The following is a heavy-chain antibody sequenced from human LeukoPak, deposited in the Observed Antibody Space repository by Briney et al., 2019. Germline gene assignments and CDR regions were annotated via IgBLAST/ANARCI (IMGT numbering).Heavy chain of an antibody. CDR1: GYSISSGYS. J-gene: IGHJ4*02. CDR3: ARDRHKLVDIVAGILDY. D-gene: IGHD5-12*01. CDR2: IYHSGNT. Sequence: SETLSLTCTVSGYSISSGYSWGWIRQPPGKGLEWIGTIYHSGNTYYNPSLKSRVTISVDTSKNQFSLKLSSVTAADTAVYYCARDRHKLVDIVAGILDYWGQGTLVTVSS. V-gene: IGHV4-38-2*02.